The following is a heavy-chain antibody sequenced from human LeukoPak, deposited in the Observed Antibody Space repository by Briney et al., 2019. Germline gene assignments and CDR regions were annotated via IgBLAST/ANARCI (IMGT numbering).Heavy chain of an antibody. V-gene: IGHV3-7*01. CDR3: ARAGELRYMDV. D-gene: IGHD3-16*01. CDR1: RFTFSNYW. CDR2: IKQDGSEK. J-gene: IGHJ6*03. Sequence: GGSLRLSCAASRFTFSNYWMSWVRQAPGKGLEWVANIKQDGSEKYYVDSVKGRFTISRDNAKNSLFLQMSSLRADDTAIYYCARAGELRYMDVWGKGTAVTVSS.